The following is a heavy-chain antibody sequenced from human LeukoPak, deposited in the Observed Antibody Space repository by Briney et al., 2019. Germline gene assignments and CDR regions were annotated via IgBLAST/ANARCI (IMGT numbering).Heavy chain of an antibody. CDR3: ARGGYSYGYEVDY. D-gene: IGHD5-18*01. J-gene: IGHJ4*02. CDR2: ISSSGSTI. Sequence: PGGSLRLSCAASGFTFSSYEMNWVRQAPGKGLEWVSYISSSGSTIYYADSVKGRFTISRDNAKNSLYLQMNSLRAEDTAVYYCARGGYSYGYEVDYWGQGTLVTVPS. V-gene: IGHV3-48*03. CDR1: GFTFSSYE.